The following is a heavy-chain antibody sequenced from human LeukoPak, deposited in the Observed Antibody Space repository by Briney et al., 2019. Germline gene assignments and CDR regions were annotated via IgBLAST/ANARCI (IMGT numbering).Heavy chain of an antibody. V-gene: IGHV3-11*04. CDR3: ARERADALDI. CDR2: SSTSGSTI. Sequence: GGSLRLSCAASGFTFSDFHMCWIRQAPGKGLEWVSFSSTSGSTIFYADSVKGRFTISRDNAKNSLYLQMNSLRAEDTAVYFCARERADALDIWGPGTMVTVSS. CDR1: GFTFSDFH. J-gene: IGHJ3*02.